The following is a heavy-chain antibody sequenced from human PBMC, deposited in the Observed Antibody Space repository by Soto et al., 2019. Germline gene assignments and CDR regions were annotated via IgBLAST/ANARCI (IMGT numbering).Heavy chain of an antibody. V-gene: IGHV4-61*01. D-gene: IGHD1-26*01. CDR2: IYYSGST. Sequence: SETLSLTCTVSGGSVIGGSYYWGWVRHPPGKGLAWIGYIYYSGSTNYNPSLKSRVNISVDTSKNQFSLKLSSVTAADTAVYYCASAGVGATAPFDYWGQGTLVTVSS. CDR1: GGSVIGGSYY. J-gene: IGHJ4*02. CDR3: ASAGVGATAPFDY.